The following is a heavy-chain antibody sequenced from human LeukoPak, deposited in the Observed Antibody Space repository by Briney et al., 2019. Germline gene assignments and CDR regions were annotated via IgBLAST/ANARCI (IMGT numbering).Heavy chain of an antibody. V-gene: IGHV4-34*01. CDR1: GGSISSGGYS. CDR3: ARGSNYDSSGYPFNY. J-gene: IGHJ4*02. Sequence: SETLSLTCAVSGGSISSGGYSWSWIRQPPGKGLEWIGEINHSGSTNYNPSLKSRVTISVDTPKNQFSLKLSSVTAADTAVYYCARGSNYDSSGYPFNYWGQGTLVTVSS. D-gene: IGHD3-22*01. CDR2: INHSGST.